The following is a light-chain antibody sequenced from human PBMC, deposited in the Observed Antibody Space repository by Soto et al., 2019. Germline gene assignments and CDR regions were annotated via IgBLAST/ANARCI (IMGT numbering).Light chain of an antibody. J-gene: IGKJ2*01. CDR3: HQTYSIPYT. V-gene: IGKV1-39*01. CDR1: QSIRSY. Sequence: DIRMTQSPSSLSASVGDRVTITCRASQSIRSYLNWSQQKPGKAPKLLIYAASSLQSGVTSRFSGSGSGTDFTLTISSLQPEDFATYYCHQTYSIPYTFGQGTKWIS. CDR2: AAS.